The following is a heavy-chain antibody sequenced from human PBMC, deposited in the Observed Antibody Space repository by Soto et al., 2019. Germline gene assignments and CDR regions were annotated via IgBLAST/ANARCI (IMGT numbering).Heavy chain of an antibody. V-gene: IGHV4-59*08. CDR3: ARHRPAAAGTDFDY. J-gene: IGHJ4*02. CDR2: IYYSGST. D-gene: IGHD6-13*01. Sequence: SETLSLTCTVSGGSISSYYWSWIRQPPGKGLEWIGYIYYSGSTNYNPSLKSRVTISVDTSKNQFSLKLSSVTAADTAVYYCARHRPAAAGTDFDYWGQGTLVTVSS. CDR1: GGSISSYY.